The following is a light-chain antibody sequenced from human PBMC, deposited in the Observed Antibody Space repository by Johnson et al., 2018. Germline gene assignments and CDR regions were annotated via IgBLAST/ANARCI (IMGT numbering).Light chain of an antibody. J-gene: IGLJ1*01. V-gene: IGLV1-51*02. CDR1: SSNIGNNY. Sequence: QSVLTQPPSVSAAPGQKVTISCSGSSSNIGNNYVSWYQKLPGTAPKLLIYENNKRPSGIPDRFSGSKSATPAPLGITGLQTGDEADYYCGTWDSSLSAGNVFGTGTKVTVL. CDR2: ENN. CDR3: GTWDSSLSAGNV.